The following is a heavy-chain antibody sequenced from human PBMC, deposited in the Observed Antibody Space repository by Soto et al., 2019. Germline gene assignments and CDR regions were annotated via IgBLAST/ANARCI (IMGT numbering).Heavy chain of an antibody. Sequence: ASVKVSCKTSGYTFASYGINWVRQAPGQGLEWMGWISGYNGNTKYAQKFRGRVTMTTDTSTSTAYMELRSLRSDDTALYYCARDGIAARPTPDYWGQGTLVTVSS. CDR2: ISGYNGNT. J-gene: IGHJ4*02. CDR3: ARDGIAARPTPDY. D-gene: IGHD6-6*01. V-gene: IGHV1-18*01. CDR1: GYTFASYG.